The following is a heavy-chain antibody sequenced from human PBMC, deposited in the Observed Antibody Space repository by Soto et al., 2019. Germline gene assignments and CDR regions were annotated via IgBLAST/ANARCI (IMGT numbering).Heavy chain of an antibody. Sequence: ASVKVSCKASGYTFTSYYMHWVRQAPGQGLEWMGIINPSGGSTSYAQKFQGRVTMTRDTSTSTVYMELSSLRSEDTAVYFCAREGMVVVAAMVGFFDIWGQGTMVTVSS. CDR2: INPSGGST. V-gene: IGHV1-46*03. D-gene: IGHD2-15*01. CDR1: GYTFTSYY. J-gene: IGHJ3*02. CDR3: AREGMVVVAAMVGFFDI.